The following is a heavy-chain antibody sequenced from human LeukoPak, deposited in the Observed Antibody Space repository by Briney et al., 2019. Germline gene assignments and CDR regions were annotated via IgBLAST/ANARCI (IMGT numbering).Heavy chain of an antibody. D-gene: IGHD1-26*01. CDR2: IYYSGST. V-gene: IGHV4-59*01. CDR1: GGSISSYY. J-gene: IGHJ3*02. CDR3: ARDGYSGSYPLAFDI. Sequence: SATLSLTCTVSGGSISSYYWSWIRQPPGKGLEWIGYIYYSGSTNYNPSLKSRVTISVDTSKNQFSLKLSSVTAADTAVYYCARDGYSGSYPLAFDIWGQGTMVTVSS.